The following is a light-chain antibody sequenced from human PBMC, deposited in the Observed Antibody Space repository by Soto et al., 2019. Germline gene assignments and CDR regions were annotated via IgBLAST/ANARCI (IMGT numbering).Light chain of an antibody. J-gene: IGLJ2*01. V-gene: IGLV2-14*01. CDR3: SSYTSSSHVV. CDR2: EVS. Sequence: QSVLTQPASVSGSHGQSITISCTGTSSDVGGYNYVSWYQQHPGKAPKLMIYEVSNRPSGVSNRFSGSQSGNTASLTISGLQAEDEADYYCSSYTSSSHVVFGGGTKLTVL. CDR1: SSDVGGYNY.